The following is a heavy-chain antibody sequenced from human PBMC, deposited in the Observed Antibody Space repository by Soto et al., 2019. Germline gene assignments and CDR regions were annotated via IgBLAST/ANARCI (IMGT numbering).Heavy chain of an antibody. CDR3: AKRGDIVEVSRTFVGYGMDV. Sequence: EVQLVESGGGLVKPGGSLRLSCAASGFTFSSYSMNWVRQAPGKGLEWVSRISGNGGDINYADSVKGRFTISRDNSKNTLYLQMNSLRAEDTAVYYCAKRGDIVEVSRTFVGYGMDVWGQGTTVTVSS. V-gene: IGHV3-21*04. CDR1: GFTFSSYS. CDR2: ISGNGGDI. D-gene: IGHD2-2*01. J-gene: IGHJ6*02.